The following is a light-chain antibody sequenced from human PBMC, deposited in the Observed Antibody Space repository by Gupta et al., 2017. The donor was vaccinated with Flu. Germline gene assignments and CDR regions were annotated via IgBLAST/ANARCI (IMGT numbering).Light chain of an antibody. V-gene: IGKV1-5*03. CDR1: QSSDSW. CDR3: QQYRSYPWT. CDR2: KAS. Sequence: DIQMTQSPSTLSASVGDRVTITCRASQSSDSWLAWYQQKPGKAPKLLIYKASNLESGVPSRFSGSGSGTEFTLTISSLQPDDFATYYCQQYRSYPWTFDQGTTVEIQ. J-gene: IGKJ1*01.